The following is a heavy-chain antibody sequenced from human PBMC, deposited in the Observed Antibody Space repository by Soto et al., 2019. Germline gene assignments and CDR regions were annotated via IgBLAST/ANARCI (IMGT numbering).Heavy chain of an antibody. J-gene: IGHJ6*03. CDR1: GFTFSSYA. Sequence: GGSLRLSCAASGFTFSSYAMSWVRQAPGKGLEWVSAISGSGGSTYYADSVKGRFTISRDNSKNTLYLQMNSLRAEDTAVYYCAKPPYSSSSYYYYYMDVWGKGTTVTVSS. CDR3: AKPPYSSSSYYYYYMDV. V-gene: IGHV3-23*01. D-gene: IGHD6-6*01. CDR2: ISGSGGST.